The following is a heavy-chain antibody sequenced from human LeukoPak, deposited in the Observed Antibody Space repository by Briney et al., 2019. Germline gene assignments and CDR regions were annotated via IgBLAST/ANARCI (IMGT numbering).Heavy chain of an antibody. Sequence: PGGSLRLSCAASGFTFSSYWMSWVRQAPGKGLEWVANIKQDGSEKYYVDSVKGRFTISRDNAKNSLYLQMNSLRAEDTAVHYCARDGGSSWYYYYYGMDVWGQGTTVTVSS. CDR3: ARDGGSSWYYYYYGMDV. J-gene: IGHJ6*02. CDR2: IKQDGSEK. V-gene: IGHV3-7*01. D-gene: IGHD6-13*01. CDR1: GFTFSSYW.